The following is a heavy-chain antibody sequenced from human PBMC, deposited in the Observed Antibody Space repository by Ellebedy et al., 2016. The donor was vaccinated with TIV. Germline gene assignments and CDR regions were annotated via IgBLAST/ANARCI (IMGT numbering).Heavy chain of an antibody. CDR1: GITFSSYW. Sequence: GESLKISCAASGITFSSYWMHWVRQAPGKGLVWVSRINSDGSSTSYADSVKGRFTISRDNAKNTLYLQMNSLQAEDTAVYYCARGNEGGVRGVIITTDYYYYYGMDVWGQGTTVTVSS. CDR3: ARGNEGGVRGVIITTDYYYYYGMDV. CDR2: INSDGSST. V-gene: IGHV3-74*01. D-gene: IGHD3-10*01. J-gene: IGHJ6*02.